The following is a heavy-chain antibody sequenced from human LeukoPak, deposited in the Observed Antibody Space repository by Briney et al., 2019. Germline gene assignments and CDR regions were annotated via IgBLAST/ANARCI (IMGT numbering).Heavy chain of an antibody. V-gene: IGHV3-23*01. CDR2: ISGSGGST. J-gene: IGHJ4*02. CDR3: AKDWGRCSTTSCYLVY. CDR1: GFTFSSYA. D-gene: IGHD2-2*01. Sequence: GGSLRLSCAASGFTFSSYAMSWVRQAPGKGLEWVSAISGSGGSTYYADSVKGRFTISRDNSKNTLYLQMNSLRAEDTAVYYCAKDWGRCSTTSCYLVYWGQGTLVTVSS.